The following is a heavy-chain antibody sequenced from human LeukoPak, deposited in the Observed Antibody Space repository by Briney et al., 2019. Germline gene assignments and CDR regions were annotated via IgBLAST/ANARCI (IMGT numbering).Heavy chain of an antibody. J-gene: IGHJ4*02. D-gene: IGHD1-26*01. CDR1: GFTFSSYA. V-gene: IGHV3-23*01. CDR3: AKVSAVPPRLFDY. Sequence: TGGSLRLSCAASGFTFSSYAMSWVRQAPGKGLEWVSAISGSGGSTYYADSVKGRFTISRDNPKNTLYLQMNSLRAEDTAVYYCAKVSAVPPRLFDYWGQGTLVTVSS. CDR2: ISGSGGST.